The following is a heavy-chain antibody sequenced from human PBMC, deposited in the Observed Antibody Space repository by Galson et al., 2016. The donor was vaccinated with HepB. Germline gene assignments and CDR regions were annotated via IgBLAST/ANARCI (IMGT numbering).Heavy chain of an antibody. D-gene: IGHD4-17*01. Sequence: SVKVSCKASGYILTSYAVHWVRQAPGQRLEWMGWINTGNGNTKYSQKFQDRVTITRDTSASTAYMFLSSLTSEDTAVYYCARDQGYGDYHYWGQGTLVTVSS. J-gene: IGHJ4*02. V-gene: IGHV1-3*04. CDR1: GYILTSYA. CDR3: ARDQGYGDYHY. CDR2: INTGNGNT.